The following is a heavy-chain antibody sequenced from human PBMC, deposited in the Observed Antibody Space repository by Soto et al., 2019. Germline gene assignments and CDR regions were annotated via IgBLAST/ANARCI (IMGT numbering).Heavy chain of an antibody. D-gene: IGHD5-18*01. CDR3: ARDGGYIYGAFEY. CDR1: GFTLSSYG. J-gene: IGHJ4*02. V-gene: IGHV3-33*01. CDR2: IWYDGSNK. Sequence: QVQLVESGGGVVQPGRSLRLSCAASGFTLSSYGMHWVRQAPGKGLERVAVIWYDGSNKYYADSVKGRFTISRDNSKNTLYLQMNSLRAEDTAVYHCARDGGYIYGAFEYWGQGTLVTVSS.